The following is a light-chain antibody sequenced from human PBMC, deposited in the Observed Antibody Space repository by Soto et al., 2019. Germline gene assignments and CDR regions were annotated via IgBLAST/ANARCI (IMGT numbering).Light chain of an antibody. CDR1: QSVSSN. V-gene: IGKV3-15*01. CDR3: QHYNNWPFT. J-gene: IGKJ2*01. Sequence: MTQSPATLSVSPGERATLSCRASQSVSSNLAWYQQKPGQAPTLLIFGASARATGIPARFGGSGSGTEFTLTISSLQSEDFAVYYCQHYNNWPFTFGQGTKVDIK. CDR2: GAS.